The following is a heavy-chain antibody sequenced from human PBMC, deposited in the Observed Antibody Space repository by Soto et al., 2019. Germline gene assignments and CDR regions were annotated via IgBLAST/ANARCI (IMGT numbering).Heavy chain of an antibody. J-gene: IGHJ4*02. CDR2: INPNSGGT. V-gene: IGHV1-2*04. CDR1: GYTFTGYY. CDR3: ARCLYPPNYYDSSGYSNSSGLDY. D-gene: IGHD3-22*01. Sequence: GASVKVSCKASGYTFTGYYMHWVRQAPGQGLEWMGWINPNSGGTNYAQKFQGWVTMTRDTSISTAYMELSRLRSDGTAVYYCARCLYPPNYYDSSGYSNSSGLDYWGQGTLVTVSS.